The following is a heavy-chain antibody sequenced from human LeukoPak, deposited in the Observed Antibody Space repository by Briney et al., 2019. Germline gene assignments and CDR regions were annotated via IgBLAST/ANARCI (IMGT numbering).Heavy chain of an antibody. CDR3: ARDSCSSTSCYSPSFDP. CDR2: ISAYNGNT. Sequence: GASVKVSCKASGYTFTSYGISWVRQAPGQGLEWVGWISAYNGNTNYAQKLQGRVTMTTDTSTSTAYMELRSLRSDDTAVYYCARDSCSSTSCYSPSFDPWGLGTLVTVSS. V-gene: IGHV1-18*01. CDR1: GYTFTSYG. J-gene: IGHJ5*02. D-gene: IGHD2-2*01.